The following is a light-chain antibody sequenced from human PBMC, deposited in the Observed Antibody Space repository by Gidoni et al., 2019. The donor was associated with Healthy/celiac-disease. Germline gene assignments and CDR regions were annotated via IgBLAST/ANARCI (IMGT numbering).Light chain of an antibody. Sequence: DIPLTQSPSYLSASVGDRVTITCRASQGISSYLAWYQQKPGKAPKLLIYAASTLQSGVPSRFSGSGSGTEFTLTISSLQPEDFATYYCQQLNSLFTFGPGTKVDIK. CDR3: QQLNSLFT. CDR1: QGISSY. CDR2: AAS. J-gene: IGKJ3*01. V-gene: IGKV1-9*01.